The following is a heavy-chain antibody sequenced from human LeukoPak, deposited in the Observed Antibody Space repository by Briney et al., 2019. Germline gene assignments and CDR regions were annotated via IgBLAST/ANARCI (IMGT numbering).Heavy chain of an antibody. CDR1: GYTFTGYY. CDR2: MNPNSGNT. V-gene: IGHV1-8*02. J-gene: IGHJ6*02. D-gene: IGHD5-18*01. Sequence: ASVKVSCKASGYTFTGYYMHWVRQAPGQGLEWMGWMNPNSGNTGYAQKFQGRVTMTRNTSISTAYMELSSLRSEDTAVYYCARGEYSWYYYYGMDVWGQGTTVTVSS. CDR3: ARGEYSWYYYYGMDV.